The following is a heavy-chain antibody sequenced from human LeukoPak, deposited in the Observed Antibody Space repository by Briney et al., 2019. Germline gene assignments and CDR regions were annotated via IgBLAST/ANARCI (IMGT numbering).Heavy chain of an antibody. J-gene: IGHJ4*02. Sequence: PSQTLSLTCTVSGGSISSGDYYWSWIRQPPGKGLEWIGYIYYSGSTYYNPSLKSRVTISVDTSKNRFSLKLSSVTAADTAVYYCARDGCGGDCYSDWGQGTLVTVSS. CDR2: IYYSGST. D-gene: IGHD2-21*01. V-gene: IGHV4-30-4*08. CDR1: GGSISSGDYY. CDR3: ARDGCGGDCYSD.